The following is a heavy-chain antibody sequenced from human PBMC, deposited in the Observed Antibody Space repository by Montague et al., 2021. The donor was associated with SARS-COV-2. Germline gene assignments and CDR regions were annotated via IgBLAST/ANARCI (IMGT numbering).Heavy chain of an antibody. J-gene: IGHJ2*01. Sequence: PALVKPTQTLTLTCTFSGFSLKTSGEGVGWIRQSPGKAPEWLALICWXXXTNYSPSLKSRHTISKDTSKNPVVLSMTNMGPVDTATYYCAHPRAYCSDTTCYRNWNCDLWGRGTLVTVSS. CDR1: GFSLKTSGEG. CDR3: AHPRAYCSDTTCYRNWNCDL. D-gene: IGHD2-2*01. V-gene: IGHV2-5*01. CDR2: ICWXXXT.